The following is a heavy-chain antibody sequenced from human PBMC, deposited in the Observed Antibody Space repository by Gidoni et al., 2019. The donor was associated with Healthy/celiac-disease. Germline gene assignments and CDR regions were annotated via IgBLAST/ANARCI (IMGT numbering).Heavy chain of an antibody. Sequence: EVQLVESGGGLVQPGRSLRLSCAASGFTFDDYAMHWVRQAPGKGLEWVSGISWNSGSIGYADSVKGRFTISRDNAKNSLYLQMNSLRAEDTALYYCAKDSQFPSSSSWLGGAFDIWGQGTMVTVSS. CDR3: AKDSQFPSSSSWLGGAFDI. J-gene: IGHJ3*02. V-gene: IGHV3-9*01. D-gene: IGHD6-13*01. CDR1: GFTFDDYA. CDR2: ISWNSGSI.